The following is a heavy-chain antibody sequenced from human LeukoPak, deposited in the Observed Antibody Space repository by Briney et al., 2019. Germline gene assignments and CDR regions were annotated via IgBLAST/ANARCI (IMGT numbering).Heavy chain of an antibody. CDR2: IYTSGST. Sequence: PSETLSLTCTVSGGSISSGSYYWSWIRQPAGKGLEWIGRIYTSGSTNYNPSLKSRVTISVDTSKNQFSLKLSSVTAADTAVYYCARAAIRSGWSFDYWGQGTLVTVSS. V-gene: IGHV4-61*02. CDR1: GGSISSGSYY. D-gene: IGHD6-19*01. J-gene: IGHJ4*02. CDR3: ARAAIRSGWSFDY.